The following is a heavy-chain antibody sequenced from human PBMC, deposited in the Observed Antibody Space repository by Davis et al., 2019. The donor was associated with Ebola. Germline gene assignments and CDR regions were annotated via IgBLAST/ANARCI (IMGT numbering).Heavy chain of an antibody. J-gene: IGHJ6*03. D-gene: IGHD6-6*01. CDR1: GYSFTSYW. Sequence: GESLKISCKGSGYSFTSYWIGWVRQMPGKGLEWMGIIYPGDSDTRYSPSFQGQVTNSADKSISTAYLQWSSLKASDTAMYYCARRSIAARRTDYYYYYMDVWGKGTTVTVSS. CDR3: ARRSIAARRTDYYYYYMDV. V-gene: IGHV5-51*01. CDR2: IYPGDSDT.